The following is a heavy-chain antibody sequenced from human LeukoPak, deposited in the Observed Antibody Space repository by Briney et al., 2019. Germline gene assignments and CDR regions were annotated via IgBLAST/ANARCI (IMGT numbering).Heavy chain of an antibody. CDR1: GFTFSSFS. CDR3: ARDTPDSSGDS. V-gene: IGHV3-21*01. Sequence: PGGSLRLSCAASGFTFSSFSMNWVRQAPGKGLEWVSSISSSSGYKYYVDSVKGRFTISRDNAKNSLYLQMNSLRAEDTAVYYCARDTPDSSGDSWGQGTLVTSPQ. J-gene: IGHJ5*02. CDR2: ISSSSGYK. D-gene: IGHD3-22*01.